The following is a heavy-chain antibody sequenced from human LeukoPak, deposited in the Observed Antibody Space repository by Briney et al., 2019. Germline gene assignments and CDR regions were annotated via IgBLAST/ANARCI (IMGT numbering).Heavy chain of an antibody. D-gene: IGHD3-10*01. Sequence: GGSLRLSCAASGFTFSSYEMNWVRQAPGKGLEWVSYISSSGSTIYYADSVKGRFTISRDNAKNSLYLQMNSLRIDDTAVYYCARVAYGSDYWGQGTLVTVSS. J-gene: IGHJ4*02. CDR2: ISSSGSTI. CDR1: GFTFSSYE. V-gene: IGHV3-48*03. CDR3: ARVAYGSDY.